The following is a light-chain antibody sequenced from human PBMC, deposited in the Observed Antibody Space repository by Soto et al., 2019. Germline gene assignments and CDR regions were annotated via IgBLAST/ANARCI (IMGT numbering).Light chain of an antibody. CDR2: GAS. J-gene: IGKJ2*01. CDR1: QSVSSN. Sequence: EIVMTQSPATLSVSTGERATLSCRASQSVSSNLAWYQQKPGQAPRLLIYGASTRATGIPARFSGSGSGTEFTLTISSLQSEDFAVYYCQQYNNWPLLYTFGQGTKVDIK. V-gene: IGKV3-15*01. CDR3: QQYNNWPLLYT.